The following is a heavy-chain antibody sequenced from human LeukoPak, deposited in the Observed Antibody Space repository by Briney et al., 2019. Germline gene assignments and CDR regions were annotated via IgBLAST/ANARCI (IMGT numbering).Heavy chain of an antibody. CDR3: AKQVAAPGPIDY. Sequence: GGSLRLSCAASGFTFSTYAMSWVRQAPGKGLEWLSALIDSGTSTFYADSVMGRFTISRDNSRNTLYLQMDSLRAEDTAVYYCAKQVAAPGPIDYWGQGTLVTVSS. D-gene: IGHD5-12*01. J-gene: IGHJ4*02. CDR1: GFTFSTYA. V-gene: IGHV3-23*01. CDR2: LIDSGTST.